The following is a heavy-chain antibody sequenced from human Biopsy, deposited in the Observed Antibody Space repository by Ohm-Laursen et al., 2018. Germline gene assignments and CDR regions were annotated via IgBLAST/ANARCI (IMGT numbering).Heavy chain of an antibody. V-gene: IGHV1-8*02. Sequence: ASVKVSCKASGYTFTGYYMHWVRQATGQGLEWMGWMNPNSGNTGYAQKFQGRVTMTRNTSISTAYMELSSLTSVDTAVYYCARDFNYDGGGSFNFDYWGQGTLVTVSS. J-gene: IGHJ4*02. D-gene: IGHD3-22*01. CDR1: GYTFTGYY. CDR2: MNPNSGNT. CDR3: ARDFNYDGGGSFNFDY.